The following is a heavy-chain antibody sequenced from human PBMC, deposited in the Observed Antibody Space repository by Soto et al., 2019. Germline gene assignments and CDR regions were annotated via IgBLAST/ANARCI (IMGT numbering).Heavy chain of an antibody. CDR1: GGSFSGYY. CDR3: ARYGEGATYHDAFDI. V-gene: IGHV4-34*01. J-gene: IGHJ3*02. D-gene: IGHD1-26*01. CDR2: INHSVST. Sequence: SETLSLTCAVYGGSFSGYYWSWIRQRPGKGLEWIGEINHSVSTNYNPSLKSRVTISVDTSKNQFSLKLSSVTAADTAVYYCARYGEGATYHDAFDIWGHGTMVTV.